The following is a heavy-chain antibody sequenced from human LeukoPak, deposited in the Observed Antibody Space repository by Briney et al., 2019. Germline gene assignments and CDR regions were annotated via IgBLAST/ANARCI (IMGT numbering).Heavy chain of an antibody. V-gene: IGHV5-51*01. CDR1: GYSFTSYW. J-gene: IGHJ5*02. CDR2: IYPGDSDT. D-gene: IGHD6-19*01. Sequence: GESLKISCKGSGYSFTSYWIGWVRQMPGKGLEWMGIIYPGDSDTRYSPSFQGQVTISADKSISTAYLQWSSLKASDTAMYYCARLPYSSGWYGRWFDPWGQGTLVTVSS. CDR3: ARLPYSSGWYGRWFDP.